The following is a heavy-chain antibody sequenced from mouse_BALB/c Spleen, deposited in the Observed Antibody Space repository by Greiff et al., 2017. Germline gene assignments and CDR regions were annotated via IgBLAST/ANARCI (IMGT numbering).Heavy chain of an antibody. J-gene: IGHJ4*01. V-gene: IGHV5-6-5*01. Sequence: EVKLMESGGGLVKPGGSLKLSCAASGFTFSSYAMSWVRQTPEKRLEWVASISSGGSTYYPDSVKGRFTISRDNARNILYLQMSSLRSEDTAMYYCAGDYGSSYGHAMDYWGQGTSVTVSS. CDR1: GFTFSSYA. D-gene: IGHD1-1*01. CDR3: AGDYGSSYGHAMDY. CDR2: ISSGGST.